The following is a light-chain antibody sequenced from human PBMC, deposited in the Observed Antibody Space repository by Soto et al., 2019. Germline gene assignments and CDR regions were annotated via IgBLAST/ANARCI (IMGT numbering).Light chain of an antibody. Sequence: EIVMTQSPATLSMSPGEIATLCFRASQSVSNNLAWYQQKPGQAPRLLIYGISTRATGIPVRFSGSASGTEFTLTISSLQSEDFTVYYCQQYNKWPLTFGQGTKVDI. CDR3: QQYNKWPLT. CDR1: QSVSNN. CDR2: GIS. V-gene: IGKV3-15*01. J-gene: IGKJ1*01.